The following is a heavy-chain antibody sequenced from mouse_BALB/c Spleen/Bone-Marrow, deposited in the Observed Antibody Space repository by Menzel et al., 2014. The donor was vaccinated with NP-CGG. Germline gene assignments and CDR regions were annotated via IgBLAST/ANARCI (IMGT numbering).Heavy chain of an antibody. V-gene: IGHV1-61*01. CDR2: VDPSDSKT. CDR3: ARNWAFDY. CDR1: GYTFTSYW. D-gene: IGHD4-1*01. Sequence: QVHVKQSGAALVRPGASVKLSCKASGYTFTSYWMNWVKQRPGQGLEWIGMVDPSDSKTHFNQMFKDKATLTVDKSSSTAYTHLSSLTSEDSAVYYCARNWAFDYWGQGTTLTVSS. J-gene: IGHJ2*01.